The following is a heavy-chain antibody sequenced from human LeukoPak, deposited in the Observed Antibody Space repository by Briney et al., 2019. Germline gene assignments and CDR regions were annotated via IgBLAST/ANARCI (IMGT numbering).Heavy chain of an antibody. CDR3: ARHEYSGSYYGLSWFDP. Sequence: PSETLSLTCTVSGGSINSSGYYWGWIRQPPGKGLEWIASIYYSGSTYYSPSLKSRVTISVDTSKNQLSLKLSSLTAADTAVYYCARHEYSGSYYGLSWFDPWGQGTLVTVSS. V-gene: IGHV4-39*01. CDR1: GGSINSSGYY. D-gene: IGHD1-26*01. J-gene: IGHJ5*02. CDR2: IYYSGST.